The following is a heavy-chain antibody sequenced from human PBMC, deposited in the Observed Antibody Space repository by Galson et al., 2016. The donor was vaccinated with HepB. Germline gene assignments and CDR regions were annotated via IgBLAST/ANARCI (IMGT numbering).Heavy chain of an antibody. V-gene: IGHV3-21*01. J-gene: IGHJ5*02. CDR1: GFTFSSYS. CDR3: ARDLFGGYGWFDP. CDR2: ISSCSSYL. D-gene: IGHD5-12*01. Sequence: SLRLTCAASGFTFSSYSMNWVRQAPGKGLEWVSFISSCSSYLFYADSVKGRFTTSRDNAKNSLCLQMNSLRAEDTAVYYCARDLFGGYGWFDPWGQGTLVTVSS.